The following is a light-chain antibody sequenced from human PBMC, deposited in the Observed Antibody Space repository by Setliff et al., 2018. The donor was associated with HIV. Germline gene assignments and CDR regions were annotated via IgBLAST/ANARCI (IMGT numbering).Light chain of an antibody. J-gene: IGLJ1*01. Sequence: QSALAQPASVSGSPGQSVSISCTGSGRDLGGFNFVSWYRQYPGKAPQLIIYEVTNRPSGVSSRFSGSKSGNTASLTISGLQAEDEADYYCCSYTGSGYVFGTGTKVTVL. CDR1: GRDLGGFNF. V-gene: IGLV2-14*01. CDR3: CSYTGSGYV. CDR2: EVT.